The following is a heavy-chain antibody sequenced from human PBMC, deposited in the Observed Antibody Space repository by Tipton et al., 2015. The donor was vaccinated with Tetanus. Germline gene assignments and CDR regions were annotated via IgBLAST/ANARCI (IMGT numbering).Heavy chain of an antibody. CDR3: ARILYGDYGPPRQLNWFDP. CDR2: IYYSGST. CDR1: GGSISSSSYY. J-gene: IGHJ5*02. D-gene: IGHD4-17*01. V-gene: IGHV4-39*01. Sequence: TLSLTCTVSGGSISSSSYYWGWIRQPPGKGLEWIGSIYYSGSTYYNPSLKSRVTISVDTSKNQFSLKLSSVTAADTAVYYCARILYGDYGPPRQLNWFDPWGQGTLVTVSS.